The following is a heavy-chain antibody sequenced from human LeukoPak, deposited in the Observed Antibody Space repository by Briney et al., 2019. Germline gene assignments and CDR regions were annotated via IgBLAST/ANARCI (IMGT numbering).Heavy chain of an antibody. CDR2: INHSGST. J-gene: IGHJ6*02. D-gene: IGHD2-15*01. V-gene: IGHV4-34*01. CDR1: GGSFSGYY. CDR3: ARAGPAATRYYYYGMDV. Sequence: KPSETLSLTCAVYGGSFSGYYWSWIRQPPGKGLEWLGEINHSGSTNYNPSLKSRVTISVDTSKNQFSLKLSSVTAADTAVYYCARAGPAATRYYYYGMDVWGQGTTVAVSS.